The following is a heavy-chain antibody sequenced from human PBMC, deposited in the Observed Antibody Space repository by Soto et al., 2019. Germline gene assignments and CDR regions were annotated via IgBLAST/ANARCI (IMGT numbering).Heavy chain of an antibody. Sequence: PSETLSLTCTVSGGSISTDYWSWIRQPAGKGLEWIGYIYYSGSTNYNPSLKSRVTISVDTSKNQFSLKLGSVTAADTAVYYCARAGFTQFGVYYYYGMDVWGQGTTVTVSS. V-gene: IGHV4-59*01. CDR2: IYYSGST. D-gene: IGHD3-10*02. J-gene: IGHJ6*02. CDR3: ARAGFTQFGVYYYYGMDV. CDR1: GGSISTDY.